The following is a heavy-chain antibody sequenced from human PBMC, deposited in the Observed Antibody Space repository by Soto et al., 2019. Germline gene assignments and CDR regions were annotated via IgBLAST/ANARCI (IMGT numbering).Heavy chain of an antibody. V-gene: IGHV1-3*01. J-gene: IGHJ4*02. CDR3: ARDPGGGSWYGAY. Sequence: NFQGRVTITRDTSASTAYMELSSLRSEDTAVYYCARDPGGGSWYGAYWGQGPLVTVSS. D-gene: IGHD6-13*01.